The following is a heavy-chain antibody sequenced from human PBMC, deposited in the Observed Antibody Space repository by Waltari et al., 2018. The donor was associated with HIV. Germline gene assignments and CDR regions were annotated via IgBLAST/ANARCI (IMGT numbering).Heavy chain of an antibody. CDR3: ASGYIVAVVAAVPGGFYHGLDV. CDR2: VDPDNGET. V-gene: IGHV1-69-2*01. D-gene: IGHD2-15*01. J-gene: IGHJ6*02. CDR1: GFNFIAFY. Sequence: EVQLVQSGAEAKEPGTAVKISCKVSGFNFIAFYMPWVRQAPGRGLEWVGLVDPDNGETKYAEKFQGRVSMTADTTTKTTFMVLSGLTSEDTAVYFCASGYIVAVVAAVPGGFYHGLDVWGQGTTVTVSS.